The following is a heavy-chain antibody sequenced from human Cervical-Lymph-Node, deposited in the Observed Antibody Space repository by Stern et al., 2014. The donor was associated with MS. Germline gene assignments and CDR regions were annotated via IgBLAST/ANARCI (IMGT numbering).Heavy chain of an antibody. Sequence: EVQLVESGGGLVQPGGSLRLSCAASGFTFSDYYMDWVRQAPGKGLEWVGRIRNKVVGDDPDYAASVRGRFTISRDDSKNSLFLQMNSLKTDDTAIYYCVKDRDAAGGSWGQGTLVTVSS. CDR1: GFTFSDYY. D-gene: IGHD5-12*01. CDR3: VKDRDAAGGS. CDR2: IRNKVVGDDP. J-gene: IGHJ4*02. V-gene: IGHV3-72*01.